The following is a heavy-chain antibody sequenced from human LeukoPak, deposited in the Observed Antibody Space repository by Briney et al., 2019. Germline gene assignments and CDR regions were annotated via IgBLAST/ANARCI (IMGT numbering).Heavy chain of an antibody. J-gene: IGHJ4*02. V-gene: IGHV3-73*01. D-gene: IGHD3-16*02. CDR1: EFTFSTYG. CDR3: TRLSYTDFDY. CDR2: IRSKANSYAT. Sequence: PGGSLRLSCAASEFTFSTYGMHWVRQASGKGLEWVGRIRSKANSYATAYAASVKGRFTISRDDSKNTAYLQMNSLKTEDTAVYHCTRLSYTDFDYWGQGTLVTVSS.